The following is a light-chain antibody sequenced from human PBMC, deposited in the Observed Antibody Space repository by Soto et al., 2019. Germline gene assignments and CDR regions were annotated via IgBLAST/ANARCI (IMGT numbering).Light chain of an antibody. J-gene: IGLJ1*01. V-gene: IGLV2-14*01. CDR1: SSDFGTSNY. Sequence: QSVLTQPASVSGSPGQSITISCTGTSSDFGTSNYVSWYQLHPGKAPKLLIFEVGYRPSEVSNRFSGSKSGNTASLTIVGLQAEHEADYYCSSHATTSSLHVFGPGTKLTVL. CDR3: SSHATTSSLHV. CDR2: EVG.